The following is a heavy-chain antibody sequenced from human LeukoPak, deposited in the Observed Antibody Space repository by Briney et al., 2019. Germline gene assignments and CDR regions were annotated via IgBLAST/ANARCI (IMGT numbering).Heavy chain of an antibody. CDR2: IKQDGSEK. D-gene: IGHD6-19*01. V-gene: IGHV3-7*01. Sequence: PGGSLRLSCAASGFTFSSYWMSWVRQAPGKGLEWVANIKQDGSEKYYVDSVKGRFTISRDNAKNSLYLQMNSLRAEDTAVYYCASSPGYSSGWYEYWGQGTLVTVSS. CDR3: ASSPGYSSGWYEY. CDR1: GFTFSSYW. J-gene: IGHJ4*02.